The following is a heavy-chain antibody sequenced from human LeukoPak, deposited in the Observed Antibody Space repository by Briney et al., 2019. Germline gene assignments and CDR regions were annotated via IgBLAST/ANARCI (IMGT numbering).Heavy chain of an antibody. CDR2: IYYSGTT. CDR1: GGSISSYH. Sequence: SEALSLTCTVSGGSISSYHWGWIRQPPGKGLEWIGCIYYSGTTKYNPSLKSRVTISVDTSKNQISLKLSSVTAADTAVYYCARDVLAYCGGDCYSGYFDYWGQGTLVTVSS. CDR3: ARDVLAYCGGDCYSGYFDY. J-gene: IGHJ4*02. V-gene: IGHV4-59*01. D-gene: IGHD2-21*02.